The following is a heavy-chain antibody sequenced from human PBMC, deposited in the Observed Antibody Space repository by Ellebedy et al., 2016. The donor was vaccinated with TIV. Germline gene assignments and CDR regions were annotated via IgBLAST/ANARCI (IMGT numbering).Heavy chain of an antibody. Sequence: GESLKISXAASGFTFSSYSMNWVRQAPGKGLEWVSAISGSGGSTYYADSVKGRFTISRDNSKNTLYLQMNSLRPEDTAVYYCAIAPPGSGPDYWGQGTLVTVSS. CDR1: GFTFSSYS. J-gene: IGHJ4*02. CDR3: AIAPPGSGPDY. V-gene: IGHV3-23*01. D-gene: IGHD6-19*01. CDR2: ISGSGGST.